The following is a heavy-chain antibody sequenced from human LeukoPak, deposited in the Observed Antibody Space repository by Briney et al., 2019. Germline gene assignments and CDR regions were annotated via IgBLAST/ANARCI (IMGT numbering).Heavy chain of an antibody. Sequence: ASVKVSCKASGYTFTGYYMHWVRQAPGQGLEWMRWINPNSGGTNYAQKFQGRVTMTRDTSISTAYMELSRLRSDDTAVYYCARAGVSYYYYGMDVWGQGTTVTVSS. V-gene: IGHV1-2*02. CDR3: ARAGVSYYYYGMDV. CDR2: INPNSGGT. CDR1: GYTFTGYY. J-gene: IGHJ6*02.